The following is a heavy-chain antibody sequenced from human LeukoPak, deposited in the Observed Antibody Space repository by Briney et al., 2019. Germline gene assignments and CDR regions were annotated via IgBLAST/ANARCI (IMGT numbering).Heavy chain of an antibody. CDR2: ISSSSSTI. J-gene: IGHJ3*02. CDR1: GFTFSSYS. V-gene: IGHV3-48*01. Sequence: GGSLRLSCAASGFTFSSYSMNWVRQAPGKGLEWVSYISSSSSTIYYADSVKGRFTISRDNAKNPLYLQMNSLRAEDTAVYYCARDDRGGTFDIWGQGTMVTVSS. D-gene: IGHD1-26*01. CDR3: ARDDRGGTFDI.